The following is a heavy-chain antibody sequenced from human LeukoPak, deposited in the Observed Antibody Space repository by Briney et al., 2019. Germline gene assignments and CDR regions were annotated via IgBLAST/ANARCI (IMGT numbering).Heavy chain of an antibody. CDR3: AKDIGTGGTGWYFDL. CDR1: GFTFSSYA. CDR2: ISWNSVSI. V-gene: IGHV3-9*01. Sequence: GGSLRLSCAASGFTFSSYAMSWVRQAPGKGLEWVSGISWNSVSIGYADSVKGRFTISRDNAKNSLYLQMNSLRAEDTALYYCAKDIGTGGTGWYFDLWGRGTLVTVSS. J-gene: IGHJ2*01. D-gene: IGHD6-13*01.